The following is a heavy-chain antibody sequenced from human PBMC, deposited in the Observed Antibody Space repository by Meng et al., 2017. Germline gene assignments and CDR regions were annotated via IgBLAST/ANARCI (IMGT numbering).Heavy chain of an antibody. D-gene: IGHD3-22*01. V-gene: IGHV3-73*01. CDR1: GFTFSSYW. Sequence: GESLKISCAASGFTFSSYWMHWVRQASGKGLEWVGRIRSKANSYATAYAASVKGRFTISRDDSKNTAYLQMNSLKTEDTAVYYCTRHTPFEYYDSSGYYPNWGQG. CDR2: IRSKANSYAT. CDR3: TRHTPFEYYDSSGYYPN. J-gene: IGHJ4*01.